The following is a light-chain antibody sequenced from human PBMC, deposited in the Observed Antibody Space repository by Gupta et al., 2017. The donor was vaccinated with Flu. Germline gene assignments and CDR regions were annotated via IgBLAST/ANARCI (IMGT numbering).Light chain of an antibody. CDR2: EIN. V-gene: IGLV2-14*01. CDR3: RADTDMNTYV. J-gene: IGLJ1*01. CDR1: SSDVGGYNY. Sequence: QSALTQPASRSAAPGQPTTISCTVTSSDVGGYNYVYWYHHQQGKAPNLMIYEINTRTSGVSIRFSGSKSGNTASLTISGPQDAAEDDYYCRADTDMNTYVFGSGNKVTVL.